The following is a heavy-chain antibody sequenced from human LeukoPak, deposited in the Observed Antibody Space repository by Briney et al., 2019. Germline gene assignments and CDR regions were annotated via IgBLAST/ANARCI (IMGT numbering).Heavy chain of an antibody. CDR3: ARDRGGRTGLDD. CDR2: IKEDGSEK. V-gene: IGHV3-7*04. CDR1: GITFSRSW. J-gene: IGHJ4*02. D-gene: IGHD2-15*01. Sequence: GGSLRLSCAASGITFSRSWMSWVRQAPGKGLEWVAFIKEDGSEKYYVDSVKGRFTISRDNAENSLYLQMNSLRAEDTAVYYCARDRGGRTGLDDWGQGTLVTVSS.